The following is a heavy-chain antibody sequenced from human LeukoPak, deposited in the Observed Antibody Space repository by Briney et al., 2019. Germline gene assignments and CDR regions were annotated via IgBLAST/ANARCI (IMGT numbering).Heavy chain of an antibody. Sequence: SETLSLTCAVYGGSFSGYYWSWIRQPPGKGLEWIGEINHSGSTNYNPSLKSRVTISVDTSKNQFSLKLSSVTAADTAVYYCARDRVSFDPWGQGTLVTVSS. CDR1: GGSFSGYY. V-gene: IGHV4-34*01. CDR2: INHSGST. CDR3: ARDRVSFDP. J-gene: IGHJ5*02. D-gene: IGHD5-24*01.